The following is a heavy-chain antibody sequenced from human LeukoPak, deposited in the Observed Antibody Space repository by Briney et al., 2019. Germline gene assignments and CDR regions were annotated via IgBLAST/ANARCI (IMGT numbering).Heavy chain of an antibody. J-gene: IGHJ6*02. CDR3: ARVDSSGWTGGMDV. D-gene: IGHD6-19*01. Sequence: ASVKVSCKASGYTFTSYDINWVRQATGQGLEWMGWMSPNSGDTGYAQEFQGRLTMTRDTSISTAYMELSSLRSEDTAVYYCARVDSSGWTGGMDVWGQGTTVTVSS. V-gene: IGHV1-8*01. CDR2: MSPNSGDT. CDR1: GYTFTSYD.